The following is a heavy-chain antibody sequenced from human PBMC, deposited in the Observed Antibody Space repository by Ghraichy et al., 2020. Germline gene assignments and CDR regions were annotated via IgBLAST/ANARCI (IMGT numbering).Heavy chain of an antibody. D-gene: IGHD4-23*01. CDR3: ARDQTTTVVTRVVDAFDI. V-gene: IGHV6-1*01. CDR1: GDSVSSNSAA. CDR2: TYYRSKWYN. Sequence: SQTLSLTCAISGDSVSSNSAAWNWIRQSPSRGLEWLGRTYYRSKWYNDYAVSVKSRITINPDTSKNQFSLQLNSVTPEDTAVYYCARDQTTTVVTRVVDAFDIWGQGTMVTVSS. J-gene: IGHJ3*02.